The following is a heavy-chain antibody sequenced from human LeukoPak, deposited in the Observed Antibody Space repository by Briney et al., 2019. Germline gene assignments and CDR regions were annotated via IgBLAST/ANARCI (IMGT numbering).Heavy chain of an antibody. V-gene: IGHV3-30*02. D-gene: IGHD3-3*01. CDR2: IRYDGSNK. CDR1: GFTFSSYG. Sequence: PGGSLRLSCAASGFTFSSYGMHWVRQAPGKGLEWVAFIRYDGSNKYYADSVKCRFTISRDNSKNTLYLQMNSLRAEDTAVYYCAKVHYDFWSGYTFDYWGQGTLVTVSS. J-gene: IGHJ4*02. CDR3: AKVHYDFWSGYTFDY.